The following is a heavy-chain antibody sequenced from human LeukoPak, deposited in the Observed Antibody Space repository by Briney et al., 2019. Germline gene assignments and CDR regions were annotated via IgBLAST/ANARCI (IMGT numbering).Heavy chain of an antibody. Sequence: GGSLRLSCAASGFTFSTHDVNRVRQAPGKGLEWVAFINSRSSTIYYADSVKGRFTISRDNAKNSLYLQMNSLRAEDTAVYYCAKDGWVVPAAINPQVWFDPWGQEPWSPSPQ. CDR1: GFTFSTHD. CDR2: INSRSSTI. V-gene: IGHV3-48*04. CDR3: AKDGWVVPAAINPQVWFDP. J-gene: IGHJ5*02. D-gene: IGHD2-2*01.